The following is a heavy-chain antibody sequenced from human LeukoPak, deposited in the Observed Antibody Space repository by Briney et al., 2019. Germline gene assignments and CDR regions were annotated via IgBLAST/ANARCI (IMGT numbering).Heavy chain of an antibody. J-gene: IGHJ4*02. CDR1: GFTVTSNF. CDR2: LYPGGST. CDR3: ARDLTVYGNNTLYYFDY. V-gene: IGHV3-66*01. Sequence: GGSLRLSCAVSGFTVTSNFMSWVRQAPGKGLEWVSVLYPGGSTYYADSVKGRFTISRDNSKNTLYLQMNSLRAEDTAVYYCARDLTVYGNNTLYYFDYWGQGTLVTVSS. D-gene: IGHD4-17*01.